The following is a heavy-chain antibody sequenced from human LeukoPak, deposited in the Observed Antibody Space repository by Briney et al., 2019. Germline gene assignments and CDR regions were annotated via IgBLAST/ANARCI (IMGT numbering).Heavy chain of an antibody. CDR1: GGSISSSSYY. Sequence: PSETLSLTCTVSGGSISSSSYYWGWLRQPPGKGLEWIGEIYHSGSTNYNPSLKSRVTISVDKSKDQFSLKLSSVTAADTAVYYCARGGGVDAFDIWGQGTMVTVSS. CDR2: IYHSGST. V-gene: IGHV4-39*07. CDR3: ARGGGVDAFDI. D-gene: IGHD3-10*01. J-gene: IGHJ3*02.